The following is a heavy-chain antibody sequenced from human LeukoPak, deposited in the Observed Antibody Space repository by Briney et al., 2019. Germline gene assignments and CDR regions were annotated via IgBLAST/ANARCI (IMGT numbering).Heavy chain of an antibody. CDR1: GFTFNGHA. D-gene: IGHD3-9*01. CDR3: ARGLRYFDWLLDAY. CDR2: ISFDATNK. Sequence: PGGSLRLSCAASGFTFNGHAMHWVRQAPGKGLEWVALISFDATNKYYADSVRGRFIISRDNSNNILHLQMNNLRRQDTAMYYCARGLRYFDWLLDAYWGQGTLVTVSS. V-gene: IGHV3-30*04. J-gene: IGHJ4*02.